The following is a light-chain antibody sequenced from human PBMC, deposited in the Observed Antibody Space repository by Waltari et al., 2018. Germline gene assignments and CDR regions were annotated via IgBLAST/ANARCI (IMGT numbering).Light chain of an antibody. J-gene: IGLJ2*01. V-gene: IGLV1-47*01. CDR2: RTD. CDR3: AAWDDSLSGRVM. CDR1: ATNLGREY. Sequence: QSILYQPASASGAPGQRVTISCSGSATNLGREYVYWYRQLPGTAPKLLICRTDQRPSGVPDRFSGSQSGTSASLAISGLRSEDEADYYCAAWDDSLSGRVMIGGGTKLTVL.